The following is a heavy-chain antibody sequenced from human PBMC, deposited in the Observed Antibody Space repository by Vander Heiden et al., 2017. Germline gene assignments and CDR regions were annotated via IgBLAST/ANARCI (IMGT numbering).Heavy chain of an antibody. V-gene: IGHV4-59*12. CDR1: GGSLGGDY. CDR2: IYNSGST. CDR3: AATVLGDTAMEQTFDY. D-gene: IGHD5-18*01. J-gene: IGHJ4*02. Sequence: QVPLQASGPGLVKPSETLSLPCTVSGGSLGGDYGRSMRQPPGKGLEWIGYIYNSGSTNYNPSLKSRVTISVDTSKNQFSLKLSSVTAADTAVYYCAATVLGDTAMEQTFDYWGQGTMVTVSS.